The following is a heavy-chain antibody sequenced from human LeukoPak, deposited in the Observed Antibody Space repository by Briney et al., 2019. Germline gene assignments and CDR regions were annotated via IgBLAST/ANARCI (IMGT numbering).Heavy chain of an antibody. V-gene: IGHV3-23*01. CDR3: ARGTGDY. CDR1: EFTFGIFG. J-gene: IGHJ4*02. D-gene: IGHD1-14*01. Sequence: GGSLRLSCATSEFTFGIFGMSWVRQAPGKGLEWVSTIGSGGNTYYTDSVKGRFTISRDKSKNTLYLQMNSLRAEDTAVYYCARGTGDYWGQGTLVTVSS. CDR2: IGSGGNT.